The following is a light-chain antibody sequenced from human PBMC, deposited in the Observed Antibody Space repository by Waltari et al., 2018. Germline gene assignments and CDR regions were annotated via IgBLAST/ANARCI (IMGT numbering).Light chain of an antibody. J-gene: IGKJ4*01. V-gene: IGKV3-11*01. CDR2: DAS. Sequence: EILLTQSPATLSLSPGERATLSCRASQSVSSYLAWYQQKPGQAPRLLIYDASTRATGIPARFSGSGSGTDFTLTISSLEPEDFAVYYCQQRSNWPPGLTFGGGTKVEIK. CDR1: QSVSSY. CDR3: QQRSNWPPGLT.